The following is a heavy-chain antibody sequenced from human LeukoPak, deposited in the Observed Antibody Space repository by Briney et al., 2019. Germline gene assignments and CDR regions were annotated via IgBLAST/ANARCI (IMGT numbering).Heavy chain of an antibody. V-gene: IGHV3-48*03. CDR2: IGSSGTTI. J-gene: IGHJ4*02. Sequence: GGSLRLSCAVSGFPFSIYEMNWVRQAPGKGLEWVSNIGSSGTTIYYADSVKGRFSISRDNAKNSLYLQMNSLRVEDTAVYYCALLVVASDFDYWGQGALVTVSS. CDR1: GFPFSIYE. D-gene: IGHD3-22*01. CDR3: ALLVVASDFDY.